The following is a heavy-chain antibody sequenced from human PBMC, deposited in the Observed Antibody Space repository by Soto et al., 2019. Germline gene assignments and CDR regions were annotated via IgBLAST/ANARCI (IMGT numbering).Heavy chain of an antibody. D-gene: IGHD2-21*02. J-gene: IGHJ6*02. V-gene: IGHV4-30-4*01. CDR1: GGSISSGDYY. Sequence: PSETLSLTCTVSGGSISSGDYYWSWILQPPGKGLEWIGYIYYSGSTYYNPSLKSRVTISVDTSKNQFSLKLSSVTAADTAVYYCARDGGNSDYYYGMDVWGQGTTVTVSS. CDR2: IYYSGST. CDR3: ARDGGNSDYYYGMDV.